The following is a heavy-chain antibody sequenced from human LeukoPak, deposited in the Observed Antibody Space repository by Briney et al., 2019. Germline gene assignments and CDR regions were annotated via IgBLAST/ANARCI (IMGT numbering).Heavy chain of an antibody. CDR3: AKDHHSSSWYLGAFDI. CDR2: ISGSGGHT. CDR1: GFTFSTYA. J-gene: IGHJ3*02. D-gene: IGHD6-13*01. Sequence: SGGSLRLSCAASGFTFSTYAMSWVRQAPGKGLEWVSAISGSGGHTYSADSVKGRFTISRDNSKNTLYLQMNSLRAEDTAVYYCAKDHHSSSWYLGAFDIWGQGTMVTVSS. V-gene: IGHV3-23*01.